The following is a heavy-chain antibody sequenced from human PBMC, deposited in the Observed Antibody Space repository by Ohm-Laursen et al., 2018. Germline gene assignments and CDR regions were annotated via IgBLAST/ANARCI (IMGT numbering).Heavy chain of an antibody. CDR3: ARARGNWKRDYYYAMDV. J-gene: IGHJ6*02. CDR2: INPNSGNT. CDR1: GYTFTGYY. Sequence: ASVNVSCKASGYTFTGYYMHWVRQAPGQGLEWMGWINPNSGNTGYAQRFQGRVTMTRNTSISTAYMELGSLRSEDTAVYYCARARGNWKRDYYYAMDVWGQGTTVTVSS. V-gene: IGHV1-8*02. D-gene: IGHD1-1*01.